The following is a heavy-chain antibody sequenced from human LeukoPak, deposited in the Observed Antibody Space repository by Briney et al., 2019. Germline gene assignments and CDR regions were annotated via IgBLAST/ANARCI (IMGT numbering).Heavy chain of an antibody. D-gene: IGHD2-2*01. V-gene: IGHV3-23*01. J-gene: IGHJ6*02. Sequence: PGGSLRLSCAASGFTFSSYAMSWVRQAPGKGLEWVSAISSSGGSTYYADSVKGRFTISRDNSKNTLYLQMNSLRAEDTAVYYCAKDLDAYCSSTSCPEFYYYYGMDVWGQGTTVTVSS. CDR2: ISSSGGST. CDR1: GFTFSSYA. CDR3: AKDLDAYCSSTSCPEFYYYYGMDV.